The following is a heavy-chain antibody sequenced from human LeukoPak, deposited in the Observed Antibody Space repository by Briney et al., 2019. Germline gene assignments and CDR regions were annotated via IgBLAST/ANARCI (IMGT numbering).Heavy chain of an antibody. CDR2: INHSGST. V-gene: IGHV4-34*01. CDR1: GGSFSGYY. D-gene: IGHD1-14*01. Sequence: SETLSLTCAVYGGSFSGYYWSWIRQPPGKGLEWIGEINHSGSTNYNPSLKSRVTISVDTSKNQFSLKLSSVTAADTAVYYCARDRNQLQYYYYYYYMDVWGKGTTVTVSS. CDR3: ARDRNQLQYYYYYYYMDV. J-gene: IGHJ6*03.